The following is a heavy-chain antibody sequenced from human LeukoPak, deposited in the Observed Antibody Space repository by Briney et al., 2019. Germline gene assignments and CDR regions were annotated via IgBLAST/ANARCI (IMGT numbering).Heavy chain of an antibody. D-gene: IGHD2-2*03. V-gene: IGHV3-23*01. Sequence: PGGPLRLSCTASGFTFSSYAMNGVRQAPGKGLEWVSGIGSNSVPTVYADSVKGRFTTSRDNSKSMLYLQMDSLRVEDTAVYYCAKHCSGYCNTASEKRFDPWGQGTLVTVSS. J-gene: IGHJ5*02. CDR1: GFTFSSYA. CDR3: AKHCSGYCNTASEKRFDP. CDR2: IGSNSVPT.